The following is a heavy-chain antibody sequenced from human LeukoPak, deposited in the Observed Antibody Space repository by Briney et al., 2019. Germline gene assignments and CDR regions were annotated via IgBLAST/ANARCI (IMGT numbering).Heavy chain of an antibody. V-gene: IGHV3-30*18. CDR3: AKGTIPVGGPNYFDY. CDR1: GFTFSNYG. D-gene: IGHD6-19*01. J-gene: IGHJ4*02. CDR2: ISYDGTLQ. Sequence: GSLRLSCAAPGFTFSNYGMHWVRQAPGKGPEWVAGISYDGTLQFYAGSVKGRFTISRDNSKNTLYLQMNSLRAEDTALYYCAKGTIPVGGPNYFDYWGQGILVTVSS.